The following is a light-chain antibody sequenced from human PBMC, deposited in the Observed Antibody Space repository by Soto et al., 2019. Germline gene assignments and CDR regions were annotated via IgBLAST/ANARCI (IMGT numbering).Light chain of an antibody. Sequence: QSALTQPPSVSGSPGQSVTISCTGTSSDVGSYDRVSWYQQPPGTAPKLMIYEVNNRPSGVPDRFSGSKSGNTASLTISGLHAEDAADYYCTSYTSSKTFVFGTGTKLTVL. V-gene: IGLV2-18*02. CDR3: TSYTSSKTFV. CDR2: EVN. CDR1: SSDVGSYDR. J-gene: IGLJ1*01.